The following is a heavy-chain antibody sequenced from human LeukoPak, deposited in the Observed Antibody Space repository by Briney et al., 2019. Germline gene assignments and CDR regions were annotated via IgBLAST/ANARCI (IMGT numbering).Heavy chain of an antibody. J-gene: IGHJ4*02. V-gene: IGHV4-59*08. CDR1: GGSISSYY. D-gene: IGHD6-13*01. CDR3: ARHGGSSWTFDY. Sequence: PSETLSLTCTVSGGSISSYYWSWIRQPPGKGLEWIGYIYYSGSTNYNPSLKSRVTISVDTSKNQFSLTLSSATAADTAVYYCARHGGSSWTFDYWGQGTLVTVSS. CDR2: IYYSGST.